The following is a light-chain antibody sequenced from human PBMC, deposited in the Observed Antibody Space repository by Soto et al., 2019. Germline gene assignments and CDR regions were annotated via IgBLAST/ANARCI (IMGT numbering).Light chain of an antibody. CDR2: RTD. Sequence: QSVLTQPHSVSGTPGQRVTISCSGSSSNIGTNTVHWFQQLPGTAPKVLIYRTDQRPSGVPVRFSGSKSGTSASLAISELQSEDEADYYCAAWDDSLNGHVFGTGTKLTVL. CDR1: SSNIGTNT. V-gene: IGLV1-44*01. CDR3: AAWDDSLNGHV. J-gene: IGLJ1*01.